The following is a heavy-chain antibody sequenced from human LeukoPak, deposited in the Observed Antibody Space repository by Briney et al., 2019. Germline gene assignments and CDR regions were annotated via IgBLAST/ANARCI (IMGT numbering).Heavy chain of an antibody. V-gene: IGHV3-7*03. Sequence: GGSLRLSCAASGFTFSSYWMSWVRQAPGKGLEWVANIKQDGSEKYYVDSVKGRSTISRDNAKNSLYLQMNSLRAEDTAVYYCAREIPLGNYYGSGSYYPYFDYWGQGTLVTVSS. CDR3: AREIPLGNYYGSGSYYPYFDY. J-gene: IGHJ4*02. CDR2: IKQDGSEK. CDR1: GFTFSSYW. D-gene: IGHD3-10*01.